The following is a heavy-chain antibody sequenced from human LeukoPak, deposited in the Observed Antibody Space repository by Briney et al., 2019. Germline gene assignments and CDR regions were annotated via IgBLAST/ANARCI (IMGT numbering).Heavy chain of an antibody. J-gene: IGHJ6*02. D-gene: IGHD3-3*01. CDR2: ISSSSSYI. Sequence: GGSLRLSCAASGFTFSSYSMNWVRQAPGKGLEWVSSISSSSSYIYYADSVKGRFTISRDNAKNSLYLQMNSLRAEDTAVYYCARADYDFWSGYSFRLQGMRSRMDVWGQGTTVTVSS. CDR3: ARADYDFWSGYSFRLQGMRSRMDV. V-gene: IGHV3-21*01. CDR1: GFTFSSYS.